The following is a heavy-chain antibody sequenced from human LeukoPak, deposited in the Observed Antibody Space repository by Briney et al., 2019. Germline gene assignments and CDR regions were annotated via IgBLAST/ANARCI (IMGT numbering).Heavy chain of an antibody. CDR1: GVSISSSSYY. D-gene: IGHD6-13*01. V-gene: IGHV4-39*01. Sequence: SETLSLTCTVSGVSISSSSYYWGWIRQPPGKGLEWIGSIYYSGSTYYNPSLKSRVTISVDTSKNQFSLKLSSVTAADTAVYYCARHHSSSWYESYYYYYGMDVWGQGTTVTVSS. CDR3: ARHHSSSWYESYYYYYGMDV. J-gene: IGHJ6*02. CDR2: IYYSGST.